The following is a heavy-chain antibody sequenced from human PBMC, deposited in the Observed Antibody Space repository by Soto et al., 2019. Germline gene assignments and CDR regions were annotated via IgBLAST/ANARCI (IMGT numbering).Heavy chain of an antibody. Sequence: QLQLQESGSGLVRPSQTLSLTCAVSDGSIISWGYSWNWIRPPPVKGLEWIWYIYHRGSSLYNPSLQSRVTLSIDKVTNQFSLNLTSVTAADRAVYYCASDQLEGNFFYPCGQGTLVTVSS. V-gene: IGHV4-30-2*01. CDR2: IYHRGSS. CDR1: DGSIISWGYS. D-gene: IGHD1-7*01. J-gene: IGHJ5*02. CDR3: ASDQLEGNFFYP.